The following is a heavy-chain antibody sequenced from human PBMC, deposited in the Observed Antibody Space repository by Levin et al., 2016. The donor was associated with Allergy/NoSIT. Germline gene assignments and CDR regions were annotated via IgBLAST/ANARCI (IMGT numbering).Heavy chain of an antibody. CDR1: GGSFSTYY. D-gene: IGHD3-16*01. V-gene: IGHV4-59*01. Sequence: SETLSLTCAVYGGSFSTYYWSWIRQSPGMGLEWLGYVYYTGRTTYNPSLRGRVSFSVDTSKNQFSLKLRSVTAADTAFYYCARGLRNGGGPVKSFDPWGQGTVVTVSS. CDR3: ARGLRNGGGPVKSFDP. CDR2: VYYTGRT. J-gene: IGHJ5*02.